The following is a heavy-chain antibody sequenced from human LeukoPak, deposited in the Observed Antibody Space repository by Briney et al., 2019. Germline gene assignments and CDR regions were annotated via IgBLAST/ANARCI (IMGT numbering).Heavy chain of an antibody. Sequence: SETLSLTCTVSGGSISSRSYYWGWIRQPPGKGLEWIGSIYYSGSTYYNPSLKSRVTISVDTSKNQFSLKLSSVTAADTAVYYCARDRGSGSIFDYWGQGTLVTVSS. D-gene: IGHD3-10*01. CDR1: GGSISSRSYY. CDR3: ARDRGSGSIFDY. CDR2: IYYSGST. V-gene: IGHV4-39*07. J-gene: IGHJ4*02.